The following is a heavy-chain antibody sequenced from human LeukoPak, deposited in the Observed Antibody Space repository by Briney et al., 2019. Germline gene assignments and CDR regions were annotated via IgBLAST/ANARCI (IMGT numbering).Heavy chain of an antibody. CDR1: GGSFSGYY. D-gene: IGHD2-2*01. Sequence: PSETLSLTCAVYGGSFSGYYWSWIRQPPGKGLGWIGEINHSGSTNYNPSLKSRVTISVDTSKNQFSLKLSSVTAADTAVYYCARGVAPDIVVVPAATFDYWGQGTLVTVSS. J-gene: IGHJ4*02. CDR3: ARGVAPDIVVVPAATFDY. CDR2: INHSGST. V-gene: IGHV4-34*01.